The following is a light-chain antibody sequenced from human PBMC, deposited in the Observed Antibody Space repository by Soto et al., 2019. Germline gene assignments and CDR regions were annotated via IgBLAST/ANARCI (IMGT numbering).Light chain of an antibody. CDR3: QQYYSYPKT. V-gene: IGKV1-8*01. Sequence: AIQMTQSPSSFSASTGDRVTITCRASQAISSYLAWYQQKPGKAPKLLIYAASTLQSGVPSRFSGSGSGTDFTLTISCLQSEDFATYYCQQYYSYPKTFGQGTKLEIQ. J-gene: IGKJ2*01. CDR2: AAS. CDR1: QAISSY.